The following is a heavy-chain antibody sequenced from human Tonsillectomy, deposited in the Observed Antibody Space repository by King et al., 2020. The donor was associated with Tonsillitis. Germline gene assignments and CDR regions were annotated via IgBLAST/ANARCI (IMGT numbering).Heavy chain of an antibody. CDR2: IWDDGSNK. CDR1: GFTFSSYG. D-gene: IGHD1-26*01. V-gene: IGHV3-33*08. J-gene: IGHJ4*02. Sequence: VQLVESGGGVVQPGRSLRLSCAASGFTFSSYGMHWVRQAPGKGLEWVAVIWDDGSNKYYADSVKGRFTISRENSKNTLYLQMNSLRAEDTAVYYCARVITRWELYGVAYWGQGTLVTVSS. CDR3: ARVITRWELYGVAY.